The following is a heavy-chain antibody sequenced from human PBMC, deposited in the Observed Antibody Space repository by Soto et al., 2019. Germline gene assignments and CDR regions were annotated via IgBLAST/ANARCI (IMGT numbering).Heavy chain of an antibody. V-gene: IGHV5-51*03. J-gene: IGHJ4*02. CDR3: VRSESGSWFFDY. CDR1: GYSFTNYW. Sequence: EVQLVQSGVEVKNPGESLKISCKGSGYSFTNYWIGWVRQMPGKGLEWMETIYPGDSDTRYSPSFHGQVTISAGKSISPAYLQWGSVKAADAAMYYCVRSESGSWFFDYWGQGTLVTVSS. CDR2: IYPGDSDT. D-gene: IGHD6-13*01.